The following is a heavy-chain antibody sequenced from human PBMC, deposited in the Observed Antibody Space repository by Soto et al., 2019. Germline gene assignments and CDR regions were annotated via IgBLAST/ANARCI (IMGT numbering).Heavy chain of an antibody. CDR2: IYWDDDK. CDR1: GFSLNTTGGG. J-gene: IGHJ4*02. V-gene: IGHV2-5*02. D-gene: IGHD3-3*01. CDR3: AHLVSAYDSEYFDF. Sequence: QITLRESGPTVIKPTQTLTLSCTFSGFSLNTTGGGVGWIRQPPGKALEWVALIYWDDDKRYNPSLKSRLVITKDSSKDQVVLTMTNVDPVDTATYYCAHLVSAYDSEYFDFWGQGTLVPVSP.